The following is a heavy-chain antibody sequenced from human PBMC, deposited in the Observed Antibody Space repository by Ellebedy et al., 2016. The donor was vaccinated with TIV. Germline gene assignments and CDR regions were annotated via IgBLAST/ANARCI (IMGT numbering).Heavy chain of an antibody. J-gene: IGHJ4*02. V-gene: IGHV3-7*01. CDR2: IKQDGSEK. CDR1: GFTFSNYW. Sequence: GGSLRLSCGTSGFTFSNYWMTWVRQAPGKGLEWVANIKQDGSEKYYVDSVKGRFPISRDNAKNSLYLQMNSLRAEDTAVYYCARDGGSGSYWEGFDYWGQGTLVTVSS. D-gene: IGHD3-10*01. CDR3: ARDGGSGSYWEGFDY.